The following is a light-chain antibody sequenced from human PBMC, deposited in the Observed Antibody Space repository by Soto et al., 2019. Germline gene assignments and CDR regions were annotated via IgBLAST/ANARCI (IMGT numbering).Light chain of an antibody. CDR2: GAS. CDR3: QQYGSSPPT. CDR1: QSISRY. V-gene: IGKV3-20*01. Sequence: IVLTQSPGTLSLSPGERTTLSCRASQSISRYLAWYQQKPGQGPRLLIYGASSRATGTPDRFSGSGSGTDFTLTINRLEPEDFALYYCQQYGSSPPTFGQGTKMEIK. J-gene: IGKJ1*01.